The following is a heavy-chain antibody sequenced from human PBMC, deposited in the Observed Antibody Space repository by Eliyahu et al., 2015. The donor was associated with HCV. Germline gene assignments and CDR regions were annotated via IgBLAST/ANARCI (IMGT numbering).Heavy chain of an antibody. CDR3: AKGAVEARPNYFDY. CDR2: ISGRGDPT. CDR1: GFAFSNYA. V-gene: IGHV3-23*01. Sequence: LVQPGGSLRLSCAASGFAFSNYAMTWVRQAPGKGLEWVSGISGRGDPTFYADSVKGRFTVSRDRSKNTVLLQMKSLKADDTAVYYCAKGAVEARPNYFDYWGQGTLVTVSS. J-gene: IGHJ4*02. D-gene: IGHD6-6*01.